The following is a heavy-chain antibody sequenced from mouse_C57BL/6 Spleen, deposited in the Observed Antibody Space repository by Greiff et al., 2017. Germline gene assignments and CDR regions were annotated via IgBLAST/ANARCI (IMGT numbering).Heavy chain of an antibody. CDR2: VYPYNGGT. V-gene: IGHV1-36*01. CDR3: ASSHYGNYLSSFDY. J-gene: IGHJ2*01. CDR1: GFTFTDYY. Sequence: VQLKESGPVLVKPGPSVKISCKASGFTFTDYYMHWVKQSHGKSLEWIGLVYPYNGGTSYNPKFKGKATLTVDTSSSTAYMELNSLTSEDSAVSYSASSHYGNYLSSFDYWGHGTTLTVSS. D-gene: IGHD2-1*01.